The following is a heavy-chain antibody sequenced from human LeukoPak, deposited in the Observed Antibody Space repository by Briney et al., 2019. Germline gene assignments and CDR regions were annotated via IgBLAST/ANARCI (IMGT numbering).Heavy chain of an antibody. CDR3: ARSDCTNGVCYEDY. V-gene: IGHV4-59*01. Sequence: SETLSLTCTVSGGSISSYYWSWIRQPPGKGLEWIGYIYYSGSTNYNPSLKSRVTISVDTSKNQLSLKLSSVTAADTAVYCCARSDCTNGVCYEDYWGQGTLVTVSS. CDR1: GGSISSYY. D-gene: IGHD2-8*01. J-gene: IGHJ4*02. CDR2: IYYSGST.